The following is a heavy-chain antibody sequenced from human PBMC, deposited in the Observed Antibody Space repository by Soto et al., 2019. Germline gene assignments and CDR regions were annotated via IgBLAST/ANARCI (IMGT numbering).Heavy chain of an antibody. Sequence: PSETQSLTCAVSGGSITSANWWTWVRQPPGGGLEWIGEISHSGITNYKASLKSRVTMSVDQTKNDVSLKLTSVTAADTAVYYCARVLRGWFDPWGQGTPVTVSS. CDR2: ISHSGIT. V-gene: IGHV4-4*02. J-gene: IGHJ5*02. CDR3: ARVLRGWFDP. CDR1: GGSITSANW.